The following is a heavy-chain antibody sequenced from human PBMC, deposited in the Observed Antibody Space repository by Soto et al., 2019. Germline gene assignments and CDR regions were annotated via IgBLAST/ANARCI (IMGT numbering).Heavy chain of an antibody. V-gene: IGHV1-18*01. J-gene: IGHJ3*02. CDR2: ISAYNGNT. Sequence: ASVKVSCKASGYTFTSYGISWVRQAPGQGLEWMGWISAYNGNTNYAQKLQGRVTMTTDTSTSTAYMELRSLRSDDAAVYYRARDDRTRGYCSGGSCYSSYDAFDIWGQGTMVTVSS. D-gene: IGHD2-15*01. CDR1: GYTFTSYG. CDR3: ARDDRTRGYCSGGSCYSSYDAFDI.